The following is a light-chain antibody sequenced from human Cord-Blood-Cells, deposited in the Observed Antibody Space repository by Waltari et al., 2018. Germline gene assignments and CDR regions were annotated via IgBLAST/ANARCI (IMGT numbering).Light chain of an antibody. Sequence: IVVTQSSATLSLSPGERATLSCRAGQSVSSYLAWYQQKPSQAPRLLIYEASNRATGIPARFSGSWSGTGFTLTISSLEPEDFAVYYCQQRSKWPLMYTFGQGTKLEIK. CDR1: QSVSSY. J-gene: IGKJ2*01. V-gene: IGKV3-11*01. CDR2: EAS. CDR3: QQRSKWPLMYT.